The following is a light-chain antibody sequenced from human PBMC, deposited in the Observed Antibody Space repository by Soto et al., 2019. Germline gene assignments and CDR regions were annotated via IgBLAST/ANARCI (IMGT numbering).Light chain of an antibody. CDR3: QQYGSSPLP. V-gene: IGKV3-20*01. CDR1: QSVSSSY. Sequence: EIVVTQSPGRLSLSPGERATLSCRASQSVSSSYLPWYQHKPGQAPRLLLYGASSRATGIPHRFSGSGSGTYFTLPISRLEPEDFAVYYCQQYGSSPLPVGGGTKVDSK. J-gene: IGKJ4*01. CDR2: GAS.